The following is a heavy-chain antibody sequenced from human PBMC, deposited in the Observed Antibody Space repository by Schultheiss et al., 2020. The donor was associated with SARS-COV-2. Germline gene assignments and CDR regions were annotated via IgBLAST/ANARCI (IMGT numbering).Heavy chain of an antibody. CDR3: ARGSGGSPFLYYYYYYGMDV. D-gene: IGHD3-3*01. Sequence: GESLKISCAASGFTFSSYSMNWVRQAPGKGLEWVSYISSSSSTIYYADSVKGRFTISRDNAKNSLYLQMNSLRAEDTAVYYCARGSGGSPFLYYYYYYGMDVWGQGTTVTVSS. CDR1: GFTFSSYS. V-gene: IGHV3-48*04. J-gene: IGHJ6*02. CDR2: ISSSSSTI.